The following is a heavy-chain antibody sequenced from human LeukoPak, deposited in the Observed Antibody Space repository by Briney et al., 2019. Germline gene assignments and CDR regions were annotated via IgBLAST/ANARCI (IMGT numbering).Heavy chain of an antibody. D-gene: IGHD3-22*01. CDR2: TNPNSGGT. J-gene: IGHJ4*02. Sequence: ASVKVSCKASGYTFTGYYMHWVRQAPGQGLEWMGRTNPNSGGTNYAQKFQGRVTMTRDTSISTAYMELSRLRSDDTAVYYCARAEIYYDSSGYYFYWGQGTLVTVSS. V-gene: IGHV1-2*06. CDR3: ARAEIYYDSSGYYFY. CDR1: GYTFTGYY.